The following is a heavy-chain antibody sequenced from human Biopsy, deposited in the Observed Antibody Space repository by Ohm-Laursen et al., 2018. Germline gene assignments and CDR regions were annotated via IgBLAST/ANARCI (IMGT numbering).Heavy chain of an antibody. Sequence: PSETLSLTCAVSGYSVTNDYYWGWIRQPPGKGLEWIGNIYYDGITYYNPSLKSRVAMSVDTSKNHFSLSLTSVTAADTAVYYCARVAGGYAYYYGMDVWGQGTTVMVSS. CDR1: GYSVTNDYY. V-gene: IGHV4-38-2*01. D-gene: IGHD5-12*01. J-gene: IGHJ6*02. CDR2: IYYDGIT. CDR3: ARVAGGYAYYYGMDV.